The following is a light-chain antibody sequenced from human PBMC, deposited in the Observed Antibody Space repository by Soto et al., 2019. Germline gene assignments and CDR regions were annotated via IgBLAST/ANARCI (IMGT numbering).Light chain of an antibody. Sequence: AIQMTQSPSSPCASVGDRVIITCRASQGIRKDLGWYQQKPGKAPKLLIYAASSLQSGVPSRFSGSGSGTDFTLTISSLQPEDFTTYYCLQDYNYPRTFGQGTKVEIK. V-gene: IGKV1-6*01. CDR2: AAS. CDR1: QGIRKD. J-gene: IGKJ1*01. CDR3: LQDYNYPRT.